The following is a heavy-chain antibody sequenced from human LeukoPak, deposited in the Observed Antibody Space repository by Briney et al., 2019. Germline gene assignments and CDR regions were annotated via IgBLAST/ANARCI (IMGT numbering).Heavy chain of an antibody. V-gene: IGHV1-2*02. CDR1: GYTFTGYY. J-gene: IGHJ4*02. CDR3: ARVKGYCSSTSCQGPFDY. Sequence: ASVKVSCKASGYTFTGYYMHWVRQAPGQGLEWMGWINPNSGGTNYAQKFQGRVTMTRDTSISTAYMELSRLRSGDRAVYYCARVKGYCSSTSCQGPFDYWGQGTLVTVSS. CDR2: INPNSGGT. D-gene: IGHD2-2*01.